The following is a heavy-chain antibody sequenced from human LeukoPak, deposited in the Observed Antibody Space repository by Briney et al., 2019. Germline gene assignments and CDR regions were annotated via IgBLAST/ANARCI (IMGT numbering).Heavy chain of an antibody. D-gene: IGHD3-10*01. V-gene: IGHV4-38-2*02. CDR2: IYHSGST. Sequence: SETLSLTCTVSGYSISSGYYWGWIRQPPGKGLEWIGSIYHSGSTYYNPSLKSRVTISVDTSKNQFSLKLSSVTAADTAVYYCARDLTYYGSGTYDSWGQGTLVTVSS. J-gene: IGHJ4*02. CDR1: GYSISSGYY. CDR3: ARDLTYYGSGTYDS.